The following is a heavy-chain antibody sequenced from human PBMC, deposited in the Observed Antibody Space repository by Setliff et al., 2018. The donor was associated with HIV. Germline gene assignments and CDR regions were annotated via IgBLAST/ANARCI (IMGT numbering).Heavy chain of an antibody. V-gene: IGHV1-3*01. CDR1: GYTFTNYP. J-gene: IGHJ4*02. Sequence: GASVKVSCKTSGYTFTNYPMHWVRQAPGQRLEWMGWINGGNGNTKYSQKFQGRVTMARDTSASTAYMELSSLRSEDTAVYYCARAQTYYSDSSGYYSQYWGQGTLVTVSS. CDR3: ARAQTYYSDSSGYYSQY. D-gene: IGHD3-22*01. CDR2: INGGNGNT.